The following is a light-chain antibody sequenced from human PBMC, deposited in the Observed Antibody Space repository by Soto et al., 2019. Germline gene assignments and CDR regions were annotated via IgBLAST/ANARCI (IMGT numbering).Light chain of an antibody. CDR2: AAS. V-gene: IGKV1-39*01. CDR1: QSISSY. Sequence: DIQMTQSPSSLSAFAGDRVTISCRAGQSISSYLNWYQQKPGKAPKLLIYAASSLQSGVPSRCSGSGSETEFTRPIRNLQPEYFATYYCQQSYTIPYTFGQGTKLEL. CDR3: QQSYTIPYT. J-gene: IGKJ2*01.